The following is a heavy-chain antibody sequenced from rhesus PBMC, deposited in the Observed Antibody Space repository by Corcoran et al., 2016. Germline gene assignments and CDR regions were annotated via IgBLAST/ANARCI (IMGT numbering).Heavy chain of an antibody. CDR2: VRSGGTT. J-gene: IGHJ6*01. CDR3: ARHRKIQWVQFGGLDS. CDR1: GGSVCGYW. V-gene: IGHV4-160*01. Sequence: QVQLQQWGEGLVKTSETLSLTCAVYGGSVCGYWWGWIRPPPGKGLEWIGRVRSGGTTNYNPSLKSRVTISIDTSKNQFSLKLTSVTAADTAVYYCARHRKIQWVQFGGLDSWGQGVVVTVSS. D-gene: IGHD5-24*01.